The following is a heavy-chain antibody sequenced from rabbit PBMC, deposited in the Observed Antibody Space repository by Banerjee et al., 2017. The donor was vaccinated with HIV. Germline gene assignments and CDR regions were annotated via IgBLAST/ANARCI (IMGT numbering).Heavy chain of an antibody. J-gene: IGHJ4*01. CDR2: IYTGGSGAT. CDR3: ARDLAGVIGWNFNL. D-gene: IGHD4-1*01. V-gene: IGHV1S45*01. CDR1: GFSFSSSTW. Sequence: QEQLEESGGDLVKPEGSLTLTCTASGFSFSSSTWICWVRQAPGKGLEWIACIYTGGSGATYYASWAKGRFTISKTSSTTVTLQMTSLTAADTATYFCARDLAGVIGWNFNLWGPGTLVTVS.